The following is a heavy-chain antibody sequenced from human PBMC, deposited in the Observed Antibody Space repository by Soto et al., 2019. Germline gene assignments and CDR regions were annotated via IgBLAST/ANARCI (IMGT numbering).Heavy chain of an antibody. D-gene: IGHD3-3*01. V-gene: IGHV3-7*01. Sequence: GGSLRLSCAASGFTFSSYWMSWVRQAPGKGLEWVASIKQDGSEKYYVDSVKGRFTISRDNAKNSLYLQMNSLRAEDTAVYYCARDRYDFWSGFALGPDFDYWGQGTLVTVSS. J-gene: IGHJ4*02. CDR1: GFTFSSYW. CDR2: IKQDGSEK. CDR3: ARDRYDFWSGFALGPDFDY.